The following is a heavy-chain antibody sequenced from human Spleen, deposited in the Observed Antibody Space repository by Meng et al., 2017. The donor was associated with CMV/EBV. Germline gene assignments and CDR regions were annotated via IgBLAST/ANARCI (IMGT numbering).Heavy chain of an antibody. CDR3: ARGAIFGVALFNWFDP. CDR1: GFTFSSYG. J-gene: IGHJ5*02. CDR2: ISDGSKTI. V-gene: IGHV3-48*04. D-gene: IGHD3-3*01. Sequence: GGSLRLSCAASGFTFSSYGMHWVRQAPGKGLEWVSYISDGSKTIYYADSVKGRFTISRDNAKNSLYLQLNILRAEDTAVYYCARGAIFGVALFNWFDPWGQGTLVTVSS.